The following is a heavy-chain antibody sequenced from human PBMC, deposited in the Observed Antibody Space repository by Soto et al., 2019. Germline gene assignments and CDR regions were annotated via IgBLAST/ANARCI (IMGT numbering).Heavy chain of an antibody. V-gene: IGHV3-7*01. CDR3: ARDPGSGSYYYYGMDV. Sequence: EVQLVESGGGLVQPGGSLRLSCAASGFTFSSYWMSWVRQAPGKGLEWVANIKQDGSEKYYVDSVKGRFTISRDNAKNSLYLQMNSLRAADTAVYYCARDPGSGSYYYYGMDVWGQGTTVTVSS. CDR1: GFTFSSYW. D-gene: IGHD3-10*01. CDR2: IKQDGSEK. J-gene: IGHJ6*02.